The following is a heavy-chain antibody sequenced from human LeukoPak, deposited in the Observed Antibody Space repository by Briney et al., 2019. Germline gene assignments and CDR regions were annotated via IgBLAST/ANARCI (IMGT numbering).Heavy chain of an antibody. CDR1: GFTFSSYE. J-gene: IGHJ6*03. D-gene: IGHD2-15*01. CDR3: ATLDCSGGSCYSYYYYYMDV. CDR2: SSGSTI. Sequence: GGSLRLSCAASGFTFSSYEMNWVRQAPGKGLEWVSSSGSTIYYADSVKGRFTISRDNAKNSLYLQMNSLRAEDTAVYYCATLDCSGGSCYSYYYYYMDVWGKGTTVTVSS. V-gene: IGHV3-48*03.